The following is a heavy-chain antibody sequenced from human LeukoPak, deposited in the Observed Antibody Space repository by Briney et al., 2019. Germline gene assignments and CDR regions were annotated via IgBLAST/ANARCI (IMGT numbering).Heavy chain of an antibody. D-gene: IGHD2-2*01. CDR2: IYTSGST. V-gene: IGHV4-4*07. CDR3: ASSRSSTSFDY. CDR1: GGSISSYY. J-gene: IGHJ4*02. Sequence: PSETLSLTCTVSGGSISSYYWSWIRQPAGKGLEWIGRIYTSGSTNYNASLKSRVSMSVDTSKNQFSLKLSSVTAADTAVYYCASSRSSTSFDYWGQGTLVTVSS.